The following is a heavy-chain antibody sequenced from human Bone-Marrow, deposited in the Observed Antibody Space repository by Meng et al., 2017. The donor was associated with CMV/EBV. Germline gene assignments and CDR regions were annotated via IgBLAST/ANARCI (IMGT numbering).Heavy chain of an antibody. Sequence: SETLSLTCTVSGGSISSSSYYWGWIRQPPGKGLEWIGSIYYSGSTNYNPSLKSRVTISVDTSKNQFSLKLSSVTAADTAVYYCARQVVVVPASSETNYYYYYGMDVWGQGPTVTVSS. V-gene: IGHV4-39*07. CDR3: ARQVVVVPASSETNYYYYYGMDV. D-gene: IGHD2-2*01. J-gene: IGHJ6*02. CDR1: GGSISSSSYY. CDR2: IYYSGST.